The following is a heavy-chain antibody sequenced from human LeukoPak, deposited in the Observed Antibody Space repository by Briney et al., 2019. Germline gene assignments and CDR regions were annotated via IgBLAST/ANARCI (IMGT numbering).Heavy chain of an antibody. CDR3: ARSPGSFWNFDY. J-gene: IGHJ4*02. CDR1: GFTFDTYS. CDR2: ISSSSSYI. D-gene: IGHD1-26*01. Sequence: GGSLRLSCAASGFTFDTYSMSWVRQAPGKGLEWVSSISSSSSYIYCADSVKGRSTISRDNAKNSLYLQMNSLRAEDTAVYYCARSPGSFWNFDYWGQGTLVTVSS. V-gene: IGHV3-21*01.